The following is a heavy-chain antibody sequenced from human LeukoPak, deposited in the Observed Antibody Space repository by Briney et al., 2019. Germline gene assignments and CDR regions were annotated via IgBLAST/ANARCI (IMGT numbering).Heavy chain of an antibody. CDR2: ISSSSSYI. Sequence: GGSLRLSCAASGFTFSSYSMNWVRQAPGKGLEWVSSISSSSSYIYYADSVKGRFTISRDNAKNSLYLQMNSLRAEDTAVYYCARAHYYYDSSGYYNYWGQGTLVTVSS. V-gene: IGHV3-21*04. CDR3: ARAHYYYDSSGYYNY. J-gene: IGHJ4*02. D-gene: IGHD3-22*01. CDR1: GFTFSSYS.